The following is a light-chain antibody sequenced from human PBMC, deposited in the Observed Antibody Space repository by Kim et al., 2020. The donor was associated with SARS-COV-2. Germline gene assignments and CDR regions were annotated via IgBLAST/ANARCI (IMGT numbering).Light chain of an antibody. J-gene: IGLJ2*01. CDR3: AAWDDSLNGPV. Sequence: QPVLTQSPSASGTPGQRVTFSCSGSSSNIGSNSVNWYQQFPGMAPKLLIYTNNQRFSGVPARFSASKSGTLASLAISGLQSDDEAVYYCAAWDDSLNGPVFGGGTQLTVL. V-gene: IGLV1-44*01. CDR1: SSNIGSNS. CDR2: TNN.